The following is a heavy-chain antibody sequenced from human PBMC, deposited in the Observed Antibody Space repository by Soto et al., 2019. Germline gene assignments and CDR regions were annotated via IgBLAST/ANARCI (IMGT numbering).Heavy chain of an antibody. CDR2: IYPGDSDT. CDR3: ARHGTFAAAGTNYYYGMDV. CDR1: GYSFTSYW. V-gene: IGHV5-51*01. J-gene: IGHJ6*02. Sequence: PGESLKISCKGSGYSFTSYWIGWVRQMPGKGLEWMGIIYPGDSDTRYSPPFQGQVTISADKSISTAYLQWSSLKASDTAMYYCARHGTFAAAGTNYYYGMDVWGQGTTVTVSS. D-gene: IGHD6-13*01.